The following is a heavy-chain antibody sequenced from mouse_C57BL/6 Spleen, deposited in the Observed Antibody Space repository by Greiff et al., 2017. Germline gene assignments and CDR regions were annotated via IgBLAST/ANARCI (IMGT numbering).Heavy chain of an antibody. D-gene: IGHD2-2*01. V-gene: IGHV3-6*01. J-gene: IGHJ4*01. Sequence: EVQLQESGPGLVKPSQSLSLTCSVTGYSITSGYYWNWIRQFPGNKLEWMGYISYDGSNNYNPSLQNRISITRDTSKNQFFLKLNSVTTEDTATYYCARDRAPYGSGAMDYWGQGTSVTVSS. CDR2: ISYDGSN. CDR1: GYSITSGYY. CDR3: ARDRAPYGSGAMDY.